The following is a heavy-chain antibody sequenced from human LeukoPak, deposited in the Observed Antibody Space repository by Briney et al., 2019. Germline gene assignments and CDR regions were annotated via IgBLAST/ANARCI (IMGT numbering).Heavy chain of an antibody. CDR3: ATRAELELYFDY. V-gene: IGHV4-61*08. J-gene: IGHJ4*02. CDR1: GGSISSGGYS. CDR2: TYYSGST. Sequence: SDTLSLTCAVSGGSISSGGYSWSWIRQPPGKGLEWIGYTYYSGSTNYNPSLKSRVTISVDTSKNQFSLTLSSVTAADTAVYYCATRAELELYFDYWGQETLVTVSS. D-gene: IGHD1-7*01.